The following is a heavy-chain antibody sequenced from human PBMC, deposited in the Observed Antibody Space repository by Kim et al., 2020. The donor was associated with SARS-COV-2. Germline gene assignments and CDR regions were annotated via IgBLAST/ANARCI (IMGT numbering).Heavy chain of an antibody. V-gene: IGHV7-4-1*04. CDR2: INTNTGNP. D-gene: IGHD4-17*01. CDR3: AKEGDHGDSFDY. Sequence: ASVKVSCKTSGYTFTNYAINWVRQAPGQGLEWMGWINTNTGNPTYAQDFTGRFVFSLDTSLRMAYLQITSLQAEDTAVYYCAKEGDHGDSFDYWGQGTLVTVSS. CDR1: GYTFTNYA. J-gene: IGHJ4*02.